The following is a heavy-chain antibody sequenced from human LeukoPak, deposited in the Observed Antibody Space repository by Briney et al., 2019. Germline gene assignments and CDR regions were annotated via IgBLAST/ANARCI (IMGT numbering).Heavy chain of an antibody. J-gene: IGHJ5*02. CDR2: IRGSDGST. CDR1: GFTFSSYA. CDR3: AKDGGDIVVVVAADGINWFDP. Sequence: GGSLRLSCAASGFTFSSYAMSWVRQAPGMGLEWVSAIRGSDGSTYYAESVKGRFTISRDNSKNTLYLQMNSLRAEDTAVYYCAKDGGDIVVVVAADGINWFDPWGQGTLVTVSS. V-gene: IGHV3-23*01. D-gene: IGHD2-15*01.